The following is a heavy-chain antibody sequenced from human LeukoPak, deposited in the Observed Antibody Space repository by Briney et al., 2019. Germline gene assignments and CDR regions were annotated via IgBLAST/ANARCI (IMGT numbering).Heavy chain of an antibody. V-gene: IGHV1-3*01. D-gene: IGHD2-2*01. J-gene: IGHJ6*03. CDR3: ASDHCSSTSCYQYYYYYYMDV. CDR2: INAGNGNT. Sequence: ASVKVSCKASGYTFTSYAMHWVRQAPGQRLEWMGWINAGNGNTKYSQKFQGRVTITRDTSASTAYMELRSLRSDDTAVYYCASDHCSSTSCYQYYYYYYMDVWGKGTTVTVSS. CDR1: GYTFTSYA.